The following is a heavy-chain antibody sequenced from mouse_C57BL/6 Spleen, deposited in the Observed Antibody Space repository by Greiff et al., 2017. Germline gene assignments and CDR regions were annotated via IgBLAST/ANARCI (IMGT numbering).Heavy chain of an antibody. CDR3: ARSRGTDSSGYDY. V-gene: IGHV1-69*01. CDR2: IDPSDSYT. CDR1: GYTFTSYW. D-gene: IGHD3-2*02. J-gene: IGHJ2*01. Sequence: QVQLQQPGAELVMPGASVKLSCKASGYTFTSYWMHWVKQRPGQGLEWIGEIDPSDSYTNYNPTLKGKSTLTVDKSSSTAYVQLSSLTADDSAVYYCARSRGTDSSGYDYWGQGTTLTVSS.